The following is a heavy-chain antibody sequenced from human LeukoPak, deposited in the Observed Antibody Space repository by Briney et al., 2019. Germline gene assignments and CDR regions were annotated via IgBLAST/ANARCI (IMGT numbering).Heavy chain of an antibody. J-gene: IGHJ4*02. Sequence: SETLSLTCTVSGGSISSYYWSWIRQPAGKGLEWIGRIYTSGSTNYNPSLTSRVTMSVDTTKNQFSLKLSSVTAGDTAVYYCAREDYGDYWGALGYWGQGTLVTVSS. CDR3: AREDYGDYWGALGY. V-gene: IGHV4-4*07. CDR1: GGSISSYY. CDR2: IYTSGST. D-gene: IGHD4-17*01.